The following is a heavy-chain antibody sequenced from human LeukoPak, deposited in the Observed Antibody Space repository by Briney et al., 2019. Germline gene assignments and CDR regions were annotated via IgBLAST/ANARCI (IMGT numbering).Heavy chain of an antibody. CDR3: ARGPLSGVTLFDY. CDR2: IIPILGIA. D-gene: IGHD3-10*01. CDR1: GGTFSSYA. J-gene: IGHJ4*02. Sequence: ASVKVSCKASGGTFSSYAISWVRQAPGQGLEWMGRIIPILGIANYAQKFQGRVTIIADKSTSTAYMELSSLRSEDTAVYYCARGPLSGVTLFDYWGQGTLVTVSS. V-gene: IGHV1-69*04.